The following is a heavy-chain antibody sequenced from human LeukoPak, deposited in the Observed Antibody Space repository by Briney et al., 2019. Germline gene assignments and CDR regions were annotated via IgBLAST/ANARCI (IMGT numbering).Heavy chain of an antibody. V-gene: IGHV3-33*01. Sequence: QAGGSLRRSCATSGFTFSSHGFYWVRQAPGKGLEWVAVIWYDGSKKYYADSVKGRSTISRDNSKNTVYLEMNSLRAEDTAVYYCARDVSYNSLDYWGQGTLVTVSS. D-gene: IGHD6-13*01. CDR3: ARDVSYNSLDY. CDR2: IWYDGSKK. J-gene: IGHJ4*02. CDR1: GFTFSSHG.